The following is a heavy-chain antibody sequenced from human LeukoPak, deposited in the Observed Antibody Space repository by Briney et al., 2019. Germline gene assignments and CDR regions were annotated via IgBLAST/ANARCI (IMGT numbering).Heavy chain of an antibody. D-gene: IGHD3-22*01. J-gene: IGHJ5*02. CDR1: GGSISSYY. CDR3: ARGIGYDSSGYNWFDP. Sequence: PSETLSLTCTVSGGSISSYYWSWIRQPPGKGLEWIGYIYYSGSTNYNPSLKSRVTISVDTSKNQFSLKLSSVTAADTAVYYCARGIGYDSSGYNWFDPWGQGTLVTVSS. V-gene: IGHV4-59*12. CDR2: IYYSGST.